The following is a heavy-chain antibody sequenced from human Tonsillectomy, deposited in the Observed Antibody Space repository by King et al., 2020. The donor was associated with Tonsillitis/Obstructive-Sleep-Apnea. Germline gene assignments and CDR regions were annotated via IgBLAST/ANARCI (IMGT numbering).Heavy chain of an antibody. D-gene: IGHD3-3*01. CDR3: ARADVLRFLEWSPGGFDP. J-gene: IGHJ5*02. CDR2: IYYSGST. Sequence: VPLQESGPGLVKPSETLSLTCTVSGGSISSYYWSWIRQPPGKGLEWIGYIYYSGSTNYNPSLKSRVTISVDTSKNQFSLKLSSVTAADTAVYYCARADVLRFLEWSPGGFDPWGQGTLVTVSS. V-gene: IGHV4-59*01. CDR1: GGSISSYY.